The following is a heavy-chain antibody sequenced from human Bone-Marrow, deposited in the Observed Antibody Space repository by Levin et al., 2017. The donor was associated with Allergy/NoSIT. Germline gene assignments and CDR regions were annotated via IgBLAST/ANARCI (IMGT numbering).Heavy chain of an antibody. D-gene: IGHD1-26*01. Sequence: PGGSLRLSCAASGFRFSTYTMNWVRQAPGKGLEWVSSISQYSEHSFYAASVKGRFTISRDNAKKSLYLQMNSLRADDTGVYYCTTDGVSYYNNWGQGTQVTVSS. CDR3: TTDGVSYYNN. J-gene: IGHJ4*02. CDR1: GFRFSTYT. CDR2: ISQYSEHS. V-gene: IGHV3-21*01.